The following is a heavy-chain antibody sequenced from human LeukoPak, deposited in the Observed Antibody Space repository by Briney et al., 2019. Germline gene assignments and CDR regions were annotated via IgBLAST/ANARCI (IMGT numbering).Heavy chain of an antibody. CDR3: ARTSSDIVVVPAASYFDY. D-gene: IGHD2-2*01. J-gene: IGHJ4*02. Sequence: SETLSLTCTVSGGSISSGGYYWSWIRQPPGKGLEWIGYIYHSGSTYYNPSLKSRVTISVGRSKNQFSLKLSSVTAADTAVYYCARTSSDIVVVPAASYFDYWGQGTLVTVSS. CDR1: GGSISSGGYY. V-gene: IGHV4-30-2*01. CDR2: IYHSGST.